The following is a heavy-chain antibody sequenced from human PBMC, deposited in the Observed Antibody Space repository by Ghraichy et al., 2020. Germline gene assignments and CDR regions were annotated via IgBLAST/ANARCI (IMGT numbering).Heavy chain of an antibody. CDR3: ARVIVGPTNYFDH. D-gene: IGHD1-26*01. V-gene: IGHV4-34*01. J-gene: IGHJ4*02. Sequence: SETLSLTCAVNGTSFSAYYWTWIRQPPGKGLEWIGEINHGGHTNYNPPLKSRVTISVEKSKNQYSLKLSSVTAADTAVYYCARVIVGPTNYFDHWGQGARVTVSS. CDR1: GTSFSAYY. CDR2: INHGGHT.